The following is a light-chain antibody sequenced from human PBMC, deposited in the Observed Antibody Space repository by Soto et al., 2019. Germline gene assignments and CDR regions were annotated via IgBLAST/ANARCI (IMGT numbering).Light chain of an antibody. CDR2: DAS. Sequence: ENVLTDAPGTLSLSPGERATLSCRASQSVGNNYLAWYKQKPGQPPRLLIFDASNRATGIPDRFSGSGSGADFTLTINRLDPDDFAVFYCQQYATPPLTFGQGTKV. CDR1: QSVGNNY. V-gene: IGKV3-20*01. CDR3: QQYATPPLT. J-gene: IGKJ1*01.